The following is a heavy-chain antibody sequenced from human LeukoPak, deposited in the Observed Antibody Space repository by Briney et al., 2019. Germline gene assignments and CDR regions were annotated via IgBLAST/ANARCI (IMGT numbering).Heavy chain of an antibody. Sequence: PGGSLRLSCAASGFIFSSYSMNWVRQAPGKGLEWVSAISGSGGSTYYADSVKGRFTISRDNAKNTLYLQMNSLRAEDTAVYYCARVRVGAYDFEYWGQGALVTVSS. CDR1: GFIFSSYS. D-gene: IGHD3-10*01. CDR3: ARVRVGAYDFEY. CDR2: ISGSGGST. J-gene: IGHJ4*02. V-gene: IGHV3-21*01.